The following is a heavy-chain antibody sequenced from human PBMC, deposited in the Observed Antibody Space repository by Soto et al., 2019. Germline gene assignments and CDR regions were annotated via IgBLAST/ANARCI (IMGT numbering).Heavy chain of an antibody. J-gene: IGHJ4*02. CDR1: GFTFSNFE. CDR3: ASYVRGPAFYLDS. CDR2: INTAGSTK. V-gene: IGHV3-48*03. Sequence: PGGSLRLSCAASGFTFSNFEMHWVRQAPGKGLEWVSYINTAGSTKYYAESVKGRFTISRDSSNNLLYLRMSSLRVEDTAVYYCASYVRGPAFYLDSWGQGTLVTVSS. D-gene: IGHD3-10*02.